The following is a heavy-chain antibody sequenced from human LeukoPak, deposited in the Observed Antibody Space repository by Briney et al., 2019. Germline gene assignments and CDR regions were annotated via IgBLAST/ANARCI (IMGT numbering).Heavy chain of an antibody. CDR1: GVTVSSNY. V-gene: IGHV3-33*08. CDR3: ARDLEY. Sequence: GGSLRLSCAASGVTVSSNYMSWVRQAPGKGLEWVAVIWYDGSNKYYADSVKGRFTISRDNSKNTLYLQMNSLRAEDTAVYYCARDLEYWGQGTLVTVSS. CDR2: IWYDGSNK. J-gene: IGHJ4*02.